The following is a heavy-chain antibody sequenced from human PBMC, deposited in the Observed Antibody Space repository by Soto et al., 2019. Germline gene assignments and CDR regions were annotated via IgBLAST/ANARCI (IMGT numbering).Heavy chain of an antibody. CDR2: IIPIFGTA. J-gene: IGHJ5*02. CDR1: GGTFSSYA. CDR3: ASRVAPAPSIGHNWFDP. D-gene: IGHD6-25*01. Sequence: QVQLVQSGAEVKKPGSSVKVSCKASGGTFSSYAISWVRQAPGQGLEWMGGIIPIFGTANYAQKFQGRVTITADESTSTAYMELSSLRSEDTAVYYCASRVAPAPSIGHNWFDPWGQGTLVTVSS. V-gene: IGHV1-69*12.